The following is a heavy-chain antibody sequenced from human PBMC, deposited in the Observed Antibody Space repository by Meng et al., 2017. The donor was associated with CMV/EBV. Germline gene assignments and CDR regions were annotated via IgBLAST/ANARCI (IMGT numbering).Heavy chain of an antibody. D-gene: IGHD2-2*01. CDR3: ARDCSSTTGGMDV. CDR2: IKQDGSEE. J-gene: IGHJ6*02. V-gene: IGHV3-7*01. CDR1: GFTFSSYW. Sequence: GESLKISCAASGFTFSSYWMSWVRQAPGKGLEWVANIKQDGSEEYYVDSVKGRFTISRDNAKNSLYLQMNSLRAEDTAVYYCARDCSSTTGGMDVWGQGTTVTV.